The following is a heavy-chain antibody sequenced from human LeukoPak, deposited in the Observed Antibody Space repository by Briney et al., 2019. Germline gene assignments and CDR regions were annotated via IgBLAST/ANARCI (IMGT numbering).Heavy chain of an antibody. D-gene: IGHD6-19*01. V-gene: IGHV4-38-2*02. J-gene: IGHJ4*02. CDR2: IYHSGST. Sequence: SETLSLTCTVSGYSISSGYYWGWIRQPPGRGLEWIGSIYHSGSTYYNPSLKSRVSISVDTSKNQFSLKLSSVTAADTAVYYCARLTAVAGIDYFDYWGQGTLVTVSS. CDR1: GYSISSGYY. CDR3: ARLTAVAGIDYFDY.